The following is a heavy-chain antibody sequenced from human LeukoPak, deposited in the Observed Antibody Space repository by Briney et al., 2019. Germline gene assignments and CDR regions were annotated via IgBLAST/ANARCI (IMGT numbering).Heavy chain of an antibody. J-gene: IGHJ4*02. CDR1: GGTFSSYA. CDR2: IIPIFGTA. V-gene: IGHV1-69*13. Sequence: SVEVSCKASGGTFSSYAISWVRQAPGQGLEWMGGIIPIFGTANYAQKFQGGVTITADESTSTAYMELSSLRSEDTAVYYCARSLGEAGTFDYWGQGTLVTVSS. D-gene: IGHD6-19*01. CDR3: ARSLGEAGTFDY.